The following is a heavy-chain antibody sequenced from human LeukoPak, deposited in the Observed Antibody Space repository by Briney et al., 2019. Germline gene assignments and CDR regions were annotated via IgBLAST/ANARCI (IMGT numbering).Heavy chain of an antibody. CDR2: IYYSGNT. CDR3: ARSYSSSWIDY. CDR1: GGSINSYS. Sequence: SETLSLTCTVSGGSINSYSWSWIRQPPGKGLEWIGYIYYSGNTNYNPSLKSRVTMSVDTSKNQFSLKLSSVTAADTAVYYCARSYSSSWIDYWGQGTLVTVSS. V-gene: IGHV4-59*01. D-gene: IGHD6-13*01. J-gene: IGHJ4*02.